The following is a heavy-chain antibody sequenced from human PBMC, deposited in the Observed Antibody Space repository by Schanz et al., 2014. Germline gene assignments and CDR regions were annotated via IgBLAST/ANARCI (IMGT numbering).Heavy chain of an antibody. J-gene: IGHJ6*02. V-gene: IGHV1-24*01. CDR1: GYTLSKLS. D-gene: IGHD3-10*01. CDR3: ATAEDASGSYGLPACGV. Sequence: QVQLVQSGAEVKKAGASVKVSCKVSGYTLSKLSIHWVRQAPGKGLEWMGGLDLEDGEIVYAEPSKGRVTMTEATATGPAYMELSRLRSQDPDVYYCATAEDASGSYGLPACGVWGQGTAVIVSS. CDR2: LDLEDGEI.